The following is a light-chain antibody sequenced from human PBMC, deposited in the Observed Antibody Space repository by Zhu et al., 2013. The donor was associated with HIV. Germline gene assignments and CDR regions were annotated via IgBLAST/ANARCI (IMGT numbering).Light chain of an antibody. V-gene: IGKV1-39*01. Sequence: DIQMTQSPSSLSASVGDRVTITCRASQSISSFLNWYQQKPGRAPKLLIYSASSLQSGVPSRFSGSGSGTDFTLTITNLQPEDFATYFCQQSYNAPLTFGGGTKVEI. CDR2: SAS. J-gene: IGKJ4*01. CDR3: QQSYNAPLT. CDR1: QSISSF.